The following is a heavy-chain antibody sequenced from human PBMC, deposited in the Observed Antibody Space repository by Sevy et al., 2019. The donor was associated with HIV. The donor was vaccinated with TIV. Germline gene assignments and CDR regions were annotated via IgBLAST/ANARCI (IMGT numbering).Heavy chain of an antibody. CDR3: GRGGDSGIHARGGFDP. Sequence: GGSLRLSCAASGFTFSSYSMNWVRQAPGKGLEWVSYISSSSSTIYYADSVKGRFTISRDNAKNSLYLQMNSLRDEDTAVYYCGRGGDSGIHARGGFDPWGQGTLVTVSS. V-gene: IGHV3-48*02. D-gene: IGHD1-26*01. J-gene: IGHJ5*02. CDR1: GFTFSSYS. CDR2: ISSSSSTI.